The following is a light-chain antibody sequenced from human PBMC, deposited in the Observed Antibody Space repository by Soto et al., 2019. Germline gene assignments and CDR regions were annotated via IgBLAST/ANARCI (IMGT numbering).Light chain of an antibody. CDR2: VAS. V-gene: IGKV1-33*01. CDR3: QLYDNLILT. J-gene: IGKJ4*01. CDR1: QDISNY. Sequence: DIRMTQSPSSLSASVGDRVTITCQASQDISNYLNWYQQKPGKAPKLLIYVASNLDTGVPSRFSGSGSGTAFTSNISSMQPEDVAKYYCQLYDNLILTVAGGTKVDIK.